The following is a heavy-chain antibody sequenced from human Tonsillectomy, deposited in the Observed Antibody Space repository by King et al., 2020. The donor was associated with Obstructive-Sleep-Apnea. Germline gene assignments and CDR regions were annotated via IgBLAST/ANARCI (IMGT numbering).Heavy chain of an antibody. J-gene: IGHJ4*02. CDR3: ARDQTGTAIFDY. D-gene: IGHD1-1*01. Sequence: VQLVESGGGLVKPGGSLRLSCAASGFIFSDYYLTWIRQAPGKGLEWISYISSSSTTIYYADSVKGRFTISRDNPKNSLYLQMSSLRAEDTAVYYCARDQTGTAIFDYWGQGTLVTVSS. CDR1: GFIFSDYY. CDR2: ISSSSTTI. V-gene: IGHV3-11*01.